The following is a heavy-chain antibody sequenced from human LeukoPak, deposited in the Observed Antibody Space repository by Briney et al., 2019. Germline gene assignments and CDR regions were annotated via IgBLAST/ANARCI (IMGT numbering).Heavy chain of an antibody. D-gene: IGHD1-26*01. CDR2: ISWNSGSI. Sequence: PGGSLRLSCAASGFTFSSYAMSWVRQAPGKGLEWVSGISWNSGSIGYADSVKGRFTISRDNAKNSLYLQMNSLRAEDTALYYCAKDGGPGGATGWFDPWGQGTLVTVSS. CDR3: AKDGGPGGATGWFDP. CDR1: GFTFSSYA. V-gene: IGHV3-9*01. J-gene: IGHJ5*02.